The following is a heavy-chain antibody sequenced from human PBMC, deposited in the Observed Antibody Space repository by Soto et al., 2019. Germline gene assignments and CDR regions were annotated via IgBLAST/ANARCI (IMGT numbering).Heavy chain of an antibody. Sequence: ASVKLSCKASGYTYASSGISCVRQAPKQGLEWMGWISAYNGNTNYAQKLQGRVTMTTDTSTSTAYMELRSLRSDDTAVYYCARVGQQLGGGEGYYYGMDVWGQGTTVTVSS. CDR3: ARVGQQLGGGEGYYYGMDV. V-gene: IGHV1-18*01. CDR2: ISAYNGNT. D-gene: IGHD6-13*01. J-gene: IGHJ6*02. CDR1: GYTYASSG.